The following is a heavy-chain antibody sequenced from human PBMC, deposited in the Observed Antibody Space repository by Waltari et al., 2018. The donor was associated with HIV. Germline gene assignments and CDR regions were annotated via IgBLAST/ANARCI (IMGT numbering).Heavy chain of an antibody. Sequence: QLQLQESGPGLVKPSETLSLICDVFGGSISSSSYYWGWLRQPPGKGLEWIGNIHYSGSAYYNVSLKSRVTIYIDTSKNQFSLKVSSVTAADTAVYFCARQEYYDRSGYYDHWGQGTLVTVSS. D-gene: IGHD3-22*01. CDR1: GGSISSSSYY. V-gene: IGHV4-39*01. CDR2: IHYSGSA. CDR3: ARQEYYDRSGYYDH. J-gene: IGHJ5*02.